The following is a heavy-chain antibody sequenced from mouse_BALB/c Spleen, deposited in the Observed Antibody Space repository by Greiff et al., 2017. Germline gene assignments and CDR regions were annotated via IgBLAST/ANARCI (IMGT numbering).Heavy chain of an antibody. CDR1: GYTFTSYT. CDR3: ARYWDDGYYFDY. V-gene: IGHV1-4*01. D-gene: IGHD4-1*01. Sequence: QVQLKESGAELARPGASVKMSCKASGYTFTSYTMHWVKQRPGQGLEWIGYINPSSGYTNYNQKFKDKATLTADKSSSTAYMQLSSLTSEDSAVYYCARYWDDGYYFDYWGQGTTLTVSS. CDR2: INPSSGYT. J-gene: IGHJ2*01.